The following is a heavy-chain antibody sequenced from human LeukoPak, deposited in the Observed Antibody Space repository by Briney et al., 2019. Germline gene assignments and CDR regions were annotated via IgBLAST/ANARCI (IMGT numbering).Heavy chain of an antibody. V-gene: IGHV4-4*02. D-gene: IGHD3-16*01. CDR1: GGSVSSTNW. CDR3: AKRARPFGGGFDY. CDR2: VHLDGRT. J-gene: IGHJ4*02. Sequence: SETLSLTCGVSGGSVSSTNWWTWIRQPPGKGLEWIGEVHLDGRTNFNPSLKSRLTMSVDLSENHVSLKLTSVTAADTAVYYCAKRARPFGGGFDYWGQGTLVSVSS.